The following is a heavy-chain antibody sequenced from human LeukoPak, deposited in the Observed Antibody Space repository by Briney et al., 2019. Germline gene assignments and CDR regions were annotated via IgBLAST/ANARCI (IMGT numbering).Heavy chain of an antibody. V-gene: IGHV3-15*01. CDR3: TTDGTAANYFDY. CDR1: GFTFSNAW. Sequence: PGGSLRLSCAASGFTFSNAWMSWVRQAPGKGLEWVGRIKSKTDGGTTDYAAPVKGRFTISRDDSKNTRSLQMNSLKTEDTAVYYCTTDGTAANYFDYWGQGSLVTVSS. J-gene: IGHJ4*02. CDR2: IKSKTDGGTT. D-gene: IGHD2-2*01.